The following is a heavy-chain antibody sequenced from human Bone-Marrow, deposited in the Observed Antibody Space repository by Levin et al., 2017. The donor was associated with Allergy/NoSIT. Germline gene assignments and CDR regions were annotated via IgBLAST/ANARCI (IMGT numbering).Heavy chain of an antibody. J-gene: IGHJ4*02. V-gene: IGHV3-13*01. CDR2: IGTTGDT. CDR3: ARGGGHSNSNFDY. CDR1: GFTFSSYD. D-gene: IGHD4-11*01. Sequence: GGSLRLSCAASGFTFSSYDMHWVRQATGKGLEWVSGIGTTGDTYYPGSVKGRFTISRENSKNSLYLQMNSLRAGDTAVYYCARGGGHSNSNFDYWGPGTLVTVSS.